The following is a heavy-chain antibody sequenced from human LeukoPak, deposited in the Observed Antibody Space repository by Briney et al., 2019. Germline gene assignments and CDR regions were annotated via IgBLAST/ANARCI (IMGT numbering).Heavy chain of an antibody. CDR2: ISSSSSYI. Sequence: GGPLRLSCAASGFTFSSYSMTWVRQAPGKGLEWVSSISSSSSYIYYAGSVKGRFTISRDNSKNTLYLQMNSLRAEDTAVYYCAKVAEDYGDYANYYYYYYMDVWGKGTTVTMSS. D-gene: IGHD4-17*01. V-gene: IGHV3-21*04. J-gene: IGHJ6*03. CDR1: GFTFSSYS. CDR3: AKVAEDYGDYANYYYYYYMDV.